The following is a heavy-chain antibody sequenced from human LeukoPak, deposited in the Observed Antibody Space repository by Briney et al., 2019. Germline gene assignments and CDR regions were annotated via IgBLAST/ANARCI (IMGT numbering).Heavy chain of an antibody. Sequence: PSETLSLTCAVYGGSFSGDYWSWIRQPPGKGLEWIGEINHSGSTNYNPSLKSRGTISVDTSKNQFSLKPSSVTAADTAVYYCARHRGYDFWSGYYYYFDYWGQGTLVTVSS. V-gene: IGHV4-34*01. J-gene: IGHJ4*02. CDR2: INHSGST. D-gene: IGHD3-3*01. CDR3: ARHRGYDFWSGYYYYFDY. CDR1: GGSFSGDY.